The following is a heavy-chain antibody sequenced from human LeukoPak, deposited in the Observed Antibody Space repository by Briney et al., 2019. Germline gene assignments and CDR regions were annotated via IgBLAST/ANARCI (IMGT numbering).Heavy chain of an antibody. D-gene: IGHD3-16*01. CDR1: GFSFSSYA. J-gene: IGHJ4*02. CDR3: ARDLSLGGALDY. V-gene: IGHV3-30*04. CDR2: ISYDGSNK. Sequence: GGSMRLSCAASGFSFSSYAMHWVRQAAGKGLGWVAVISYDGSNKYYADSVKGRFTISRDNSKNTLYLQMNSLRAEDTAVYYCARDLSLGGALDYWGQGNLVTVSS.